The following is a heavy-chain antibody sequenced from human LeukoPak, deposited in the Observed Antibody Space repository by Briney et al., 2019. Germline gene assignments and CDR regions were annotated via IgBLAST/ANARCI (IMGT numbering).Heavy chain of an antibody. J-gene: IGHJ4*02. CDR2: VSGSTGDT. CDR1: GFNFHTYA. Sequence: GSLRLSCASSGFNFHTYAMGCVRQAPGKGLEWVSSVSGSTGDTFYADSVQGRFTISRDNSRSTLYLQMNSLRVEYTAFYHCVCDWELDYWGQGTLVTVSS. V-gene: IGHV3-23*01. CDR3: VCDWELDY. D-gene: IGHD1-1*01.